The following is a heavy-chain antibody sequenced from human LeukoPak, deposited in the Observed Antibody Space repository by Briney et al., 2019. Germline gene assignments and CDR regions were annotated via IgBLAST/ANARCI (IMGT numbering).Heavy chain of an antibody. CDR2: ISSSSYI. CDR3: ARDDY. V-gene: IGHV3-69-1*01. J-gene: IGHJ4*02. CDR1: GFAFSDYG. Sequence: PGGSLRLSCVASGFAFSDYGMDWVRQAPGKGLEWVSSISSSSYIYYADSVKGRFTISRDNAKNSLYLQMNSLRAEDTAVYYCARDDYWGQGTLVTVSS.